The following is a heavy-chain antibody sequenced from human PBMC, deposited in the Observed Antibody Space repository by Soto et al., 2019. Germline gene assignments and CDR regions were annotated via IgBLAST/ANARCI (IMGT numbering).Heavy chain of an antibody. V-gene: IGHV1-69*02. CDR2: IIPILGIA. D-gene: IGHD2-15*01. CDR1: GGTFSSYT. Sequence: QVQLVQSGAEVKKPGSSVKVSCKASGGTFSSYTISWVRQAPGQGLEWMGRIIPILGIANYAQKFQGRVTITAXXSXSXANMELSSLRSEDTAVYYCAWRYCSGGSCYSAGMDVWGQGTTVTVSS. J-gene: IGHJ6*02. CDR3: AWRYCSGGSCYSAGMDV.